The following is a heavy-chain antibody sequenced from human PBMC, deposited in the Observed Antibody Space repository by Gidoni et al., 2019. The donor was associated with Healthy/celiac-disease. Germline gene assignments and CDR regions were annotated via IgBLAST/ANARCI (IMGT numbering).Heavy chain of an antibody. V-gene: IGHV4-39*01. CDR2: IYYSGST. J-gene: IGHJ3*02. CDR3: ARPPGVAEMAFDI. D-gene: IGHD2-21*01. Sequence: QLQLQESGPGLVKPSETLSLTCTVSGGSIRSSSYYWGWIRQPPGKGLEWIGSIYYSGSTYYNPSLKSRVTISVDTSKNQFSLKLSSVTAADTAVYYCARPPGVAEMAFDIWGQGTMVTVSS. CDR1: GGSIRSSSYY.